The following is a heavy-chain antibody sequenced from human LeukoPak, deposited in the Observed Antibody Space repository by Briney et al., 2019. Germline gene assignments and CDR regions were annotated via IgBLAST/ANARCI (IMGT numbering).Heavy chain of an antibody. CDR1: GFTFDDYS. V-gene: IGHV3-9*01. J-gene: IGHJ4*02. Sequence: GGSLTLSCAASGFTFDDYSMHWVRQPPGKGLEWVSGISWNSGSIRYADSVRGRFTISRDNAKNSLYLQMISLRAEDTALYYCAKDRGYGSGSYLYYWGQGTLVTVSS. D-gene: IGHD3-10*01. CDR3: AKDRGYGSGSYLYY. CDR2: ISWNSGSI.